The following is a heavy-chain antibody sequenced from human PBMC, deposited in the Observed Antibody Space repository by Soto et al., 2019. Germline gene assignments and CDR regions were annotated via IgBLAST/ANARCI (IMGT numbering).Heavy chain of an antibody. CDR3: AREENLGRWIQPLDS. CDR2: IYYTGST. D-gene: IGHD2-2*03. CDR1: GGSISSYY. Sequence: PSETLSLTCTVSGGSISSYYWSWIRQPPGKGLEWIGYIYYTGSTNYNPSLKSRVTISVDTSKNQFSLQLSSVTAADTAVYYCAREENLGRWIQPLDSWGQGTLVTVSS. J-gene: IGHJ4*02. V-gene: IGHV4-59*01.